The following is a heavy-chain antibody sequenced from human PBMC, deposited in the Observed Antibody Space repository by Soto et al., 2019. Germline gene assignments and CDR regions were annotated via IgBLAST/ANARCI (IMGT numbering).Heavy chain of an antibody. V-gene: IGHV1-69*13. J-gene: IGHJ5*02. CDR1: GGTFSSYA. CDR2: IIPSFGTA. D-gene: IGHD5-12*01. Sequence: ASVKVSCKASGGTFSSYAISWVRQAPGQGLEWMGGIIPSFGTANYAQKFQGRVTITADESTSTADMELSSLRSEDTAVYYCARGEVTSGYDWDWFDPWGQGTLVTVSS. CDR3: ARGEVTSGYDWDWFDP.